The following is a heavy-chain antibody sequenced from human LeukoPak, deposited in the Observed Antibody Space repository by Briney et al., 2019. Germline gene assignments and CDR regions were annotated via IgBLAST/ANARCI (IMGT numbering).Heavy chain of an antibody. J-gene: IGHJ4*02. CDR1: GFTFSSYS. CDR3: ARGGTTVTHFDY. Sequence: GGSLRLSCAASGFTFSSYSMNWVRQAPGKGLEWVSSISSSSSYIYYADSVKGRFTISRGNAKNSLYLQMNSLRAEDTAVYYCARGGTTVTHFDYWGQGTLVTVSS. CDR2: ISSSSSYI. V-gene: IGHV3-21*01. D-gene: IGHD4-17*01.